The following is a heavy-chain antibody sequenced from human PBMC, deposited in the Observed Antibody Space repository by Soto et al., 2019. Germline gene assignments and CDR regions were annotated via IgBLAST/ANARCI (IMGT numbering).Heavy chain of an antibody. V-gene: IGHV1-69*13. CDR1: VGTFSSYA. J-gene: IGHJ6*02. CDR3: AREDCSSTSCYGRYYYYYGMDV. CDR2: IIPIFGTA. D-gene: IGHD2-2*01. Sequence: GASVKVSCKASVGTFSSYAISWVRQAPGQGLAWMGWIIPIFGTANYAQKFQGRVMITADESTSTAYMELSSLRSEDTAVYYCAREDCSSTSCYGRYYYYYGMDVWGQGTTVTVSS.